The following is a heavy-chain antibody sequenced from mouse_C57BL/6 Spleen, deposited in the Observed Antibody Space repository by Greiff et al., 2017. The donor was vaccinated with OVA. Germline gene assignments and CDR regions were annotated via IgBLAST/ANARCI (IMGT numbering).Heavy chain of an antibody. J-gene: IGHJ2*01. CDR1: GYTFTSYW. Sequence: VQLQHPGAELVKPGASVKLSCKASGYTFTSYWMHWVKQRPGQGLEWIGMIHPNSGSTNYNEKFKSKATLTVDKSSSTAYMQLSSLTSEDSAVYYCARNYGSSRFDYWGQGTTLTVSS. D-gene: IGHD1-1*01. V-gene: IGHV1-64*01. CDR2: IHPNSGST. CDR3: ARNYGSSRFDY.